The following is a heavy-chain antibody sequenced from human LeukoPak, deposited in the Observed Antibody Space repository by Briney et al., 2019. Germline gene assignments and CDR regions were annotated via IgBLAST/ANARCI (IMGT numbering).Heavy chain of an antibody. CDR1: GFTFSSYW. J-gene: IGHJ4*02. CDR2: IKQDGSEK. Sequence: GGSLKLSCAASGFTFSSYWMSWVRQAPGKGLEWVANIKQDGSEKYYVDSVKGRFTISRDNAKNSLYLQMNSLRAEDTAVYYCAKEMATPYWTSVDYWGQGTLVTVSS. D-gene: IGHD5-24*01. V-gene: IGHV3-7*01. CDR3: AKEMATPYWTSVDY.